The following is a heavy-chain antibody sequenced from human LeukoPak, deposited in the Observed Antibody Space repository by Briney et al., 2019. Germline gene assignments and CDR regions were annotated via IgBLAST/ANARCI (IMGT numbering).Heavy chain of an antibody. V-gene: IGHV3-7*01. J-gene: IGHJ4*02. Sequence: GGSLRLSCAASGLTGSHNYVSWVRQAPGKGLEWVANIKPDGNEQYYVDSVRGRFTISRDNSKDSLFLQMDSLRDDDTAVYYCARERVSAYDYWGQGTLVTVSS. CDR3: ARERVSAYDY. CDR1: GLTGSHNY. CDR2: IKPDGNEQ.